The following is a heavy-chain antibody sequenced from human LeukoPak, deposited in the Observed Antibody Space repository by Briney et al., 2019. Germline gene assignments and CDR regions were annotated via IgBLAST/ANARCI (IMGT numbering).Heavy chain of an antibody. CDR1: GGSFSGYY. Sequence: SETLSLTCAVYGGSFSGYYWSWIRQPPGKGLEWIGEINHSESTNYNPSLKSRVTISVDTTKNQFSLKLSSVTAADTAVYYCARGLTSLSRSRAYYDSRPDAFDIWGQGTMVAVSS. CDR2: INHSEST. CDR3: ARGLTSLSRSRAYYDSRPDAFDI. V-gene: IGHV4-34*01. D-gene: IGHD3-22*01. J-gene: IGHJ3*02.